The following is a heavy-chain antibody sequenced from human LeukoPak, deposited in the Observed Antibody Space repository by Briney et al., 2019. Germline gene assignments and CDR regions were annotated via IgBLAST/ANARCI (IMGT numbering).Heavy chain of an antibody. D-gene: IGHD6-19*01. CDR1: GYTFTGYY. CDR2: INPNSGGT. J-gene: IGHJ5*02. V-gene: IGHV1-2*02. CDR3: ARVQVGQQWLVPVGWFDP. Sequence: GASVKVSCKASGYTFTGYYMHWVRQAPGQGLEWMGWINPNSGGTNYAQKFQGRVTMTRDTSISTAYMELSRLRSDDTAVYYCARVQVGQQWLVPVGWFDPWGQGTLVTVSS.